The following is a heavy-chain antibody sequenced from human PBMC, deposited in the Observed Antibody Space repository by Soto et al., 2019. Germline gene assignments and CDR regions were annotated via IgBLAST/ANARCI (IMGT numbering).Heavy chain of an antibody. Sequence: EVQLVQSGAEVKKPGESLRISCKGSGYSFTNYWISWVRQMPGKGLEWMGKIDPSDYYTNYSPSFQGHVTISADKSISTAYLQWSSLKSSDTAMYYCARHVDDAFDIWGQGTVVTVSS. J-gene: IGHJ3*02. CDR2: IDPSDYYT. V-gene: IGHV5-10-1*01. CDR1: GYSFTNYW. CDR3: ARHVDDAFDI. D-gene: IGHD2-15*01.